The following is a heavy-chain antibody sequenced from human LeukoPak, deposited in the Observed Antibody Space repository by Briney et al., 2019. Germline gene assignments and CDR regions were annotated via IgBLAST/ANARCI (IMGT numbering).Heavy chain of an antibody. CDR2: IYHSGST. CDR1: GYSISSGYY. V-gene: IGHV4-38-2*01. D-gene: IGHD1-26*01. Sequence: SETLSLTCAVSGYSISSGYYWGWIRQPPGKGLEWIGSIYHSGSTYYNPSLKSRVTISVDTSKNQFSLKLSSVTAADTAVYYCARHTTLWPDYYYMDVWGKGTTVTVSS. J-gene: IGHJ6*03. CDR3: ARHTTLWPDYYYMDV.